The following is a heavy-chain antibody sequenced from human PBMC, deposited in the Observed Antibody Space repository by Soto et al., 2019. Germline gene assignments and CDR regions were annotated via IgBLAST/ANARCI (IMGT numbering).Heavy chain of an antibody. V-gene: IGHV3-66*01. CDR1: GFTVSSNY. CDR3: AKTPKPQWLAGGGWFDP. J-gene: IGHJ5*02. Sequence: PGGSLRLSCAASGFTVSSNYMSWVRQAPGKGLEWVSVIYSGGSTYYADSVKGRFTISRDNSKNTIYIQMSSLRAEDTAVYYCAKTPKPQWLAGGGWFDPWGQGTLVTVSS. CDR2: IYSGGST. D-gene: IGHD6-19*01.